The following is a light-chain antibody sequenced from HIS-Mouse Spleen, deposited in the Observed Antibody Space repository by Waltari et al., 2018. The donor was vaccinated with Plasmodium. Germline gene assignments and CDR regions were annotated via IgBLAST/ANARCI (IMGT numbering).Light chain of an antibody. CDR3: YSTDSSGNHRV. Sequence: SYELTQPPSVSVSPGQTARITCSGAALPKKYAYWYQQKSGQAPVLVIYEDSKRPSGIPERFSGASSGTMATLTISGDQVEDEADYYCYSTDSSGNHRVFGGGTKLTVL. V-gene: IGLV3-10*01. CDR1: ALPKKY. CDR2: EDS. J-gene: IGLJ3*02.